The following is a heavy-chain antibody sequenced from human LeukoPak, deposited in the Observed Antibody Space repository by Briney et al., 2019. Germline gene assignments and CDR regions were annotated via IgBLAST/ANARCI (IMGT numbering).Heavy chain of an antibody. CDR1: GGSISNSHYY. CDR2: IYYSGTT. Sequence: PSETLSLTCTVSGGSISNSHYYWGWIRQPPGKGLEWIGSIYYSGTTYYNPSLKSRVTIPVDTSKNQFSLKLSSVTAADTAVYYCATSKSGYSHLRSPYWGQGTLVTVSS. V-gene: IGHV4-39*01. CDR3: ATSKSGYSHLRSPY. J-gene: IGHJ4*02. D-gene: IGHD5-18*01.